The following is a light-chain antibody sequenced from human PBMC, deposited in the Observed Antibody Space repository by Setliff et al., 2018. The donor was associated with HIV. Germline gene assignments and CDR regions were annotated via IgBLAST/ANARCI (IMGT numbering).Light chain of an antibody. CDR2: DVS. V-gene: IGLV2-14*03. CDR3: CSYTSSLTYV. CDR1: SSDVGSYNF. J-gene: IGLJ1*01. Sequence: QSALAQPASVSGSPGQSITISCSGTSSDVGSYNFVSWYHQHPGKAPQLIIYDVSQRPSGVSSRFSGSKSGTTASLTISGLQAEDQADYYCCSYTSSLTYVFGTGTKV.